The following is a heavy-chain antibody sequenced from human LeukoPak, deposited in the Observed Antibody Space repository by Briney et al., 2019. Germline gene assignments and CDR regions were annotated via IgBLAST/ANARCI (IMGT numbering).Heavy chain of an antibody. CDR1: GFTFSSYE. CDR2: IDFVGRII. CDR3: ARGIGLERRYFQFDY. V-gene: IGHV3-48*03. J-gene: IGHJ4*02. Sequence: GGSLRLSCVASGFTFSSYEMNWVRQVPGKALEWVSYIDFVGRIIDYADHVKGRFTISRDNAKNSVYLQMNSLRADDTAVYYCARGIGLERRYFQFDYWGQGILVTVSS. D-gene: IGHD1-1*01.